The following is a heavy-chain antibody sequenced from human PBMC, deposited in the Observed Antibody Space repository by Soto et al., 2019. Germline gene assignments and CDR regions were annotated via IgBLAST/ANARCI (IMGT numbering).Heavy chain of an antibody. CDR3: ARGIVVINTNSLDF. D-gene: IGHD3-22*01. J-gene: IGHJ4*02. V-gene: IGHV4-39*01. CDR1: GDSISNSRYY. Sequence: SETLSLTCTVSGDSISNSRYYWAWVRQTPGKGLEWIGSIFYSGSTNYNPSLKSRVTISAVTSNNQFSLRLRSVAAADTAVYYCARGIVVINTNSLDFWGQGTLVTVSS. CDR2: IFYSGST.